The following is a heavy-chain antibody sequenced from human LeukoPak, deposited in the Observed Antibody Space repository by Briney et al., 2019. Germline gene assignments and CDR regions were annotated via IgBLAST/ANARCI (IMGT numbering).Heavy chain of an antibody. J-gene: IGHJ5*02. CDR3: ARYSSSPEGNWFDP. Sequence: PSETLSLTCTVSGGSISSYYWSWVRHPPGKGLEWIGYIYYSGSTNYNPSLKSRVTISVDTSKNQFSLKLSSVTAADTAVYYCARYSSSPEGNWFDPWGQGTLVTVSS. D-gene: IGHD6-13*01. CDR2: IYYSGST. CDR1: GGSISSYY. V-gene: IGHV4-59*08.